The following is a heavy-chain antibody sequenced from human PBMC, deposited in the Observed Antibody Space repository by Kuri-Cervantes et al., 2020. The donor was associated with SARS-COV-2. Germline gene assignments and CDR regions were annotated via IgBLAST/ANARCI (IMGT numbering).Heavy chain of an antibody. CDR2: ISYDGSNK. CDR3: ARPFSGSYSGLFDY. Sequence: GESLKSSCAASGFTFSSYAMHWVRQAPGKGLEWVAVISYDGSNKYYADSVKGRFTISRDNSKNTLYLQMNSLRAEDTAVYYCARPFSGSYSGLFDYWGQGTLVTVSS. J-gene: IGHJ4*02. D-gene: IGHD1-26*01. V-gene: IGHV3-30-3*01. CDR1: GFTFSSYA.